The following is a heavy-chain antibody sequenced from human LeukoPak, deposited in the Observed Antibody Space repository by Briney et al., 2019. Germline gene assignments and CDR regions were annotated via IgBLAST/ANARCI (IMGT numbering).Heavy chain of an antibody. V-gene: IGHV3-73*01. J-gene: IGHJ4*02. CDR3: TRHDNYYDISGPSH. Sequence: HPGGSLRLSCAASGFAFSGSAMHWVRQASGKGLGWVGRIRSKPNSYATAYAASVKGRFTISRDDSKNTAFLQMKSLKTEDAAVYYCTRHDNYYDISGPSHWGQGTLVTVSS. CDR2: IRSKPNSYAT. CDR1: GFAFSGSA. D-gene: IGHD3-22*01.